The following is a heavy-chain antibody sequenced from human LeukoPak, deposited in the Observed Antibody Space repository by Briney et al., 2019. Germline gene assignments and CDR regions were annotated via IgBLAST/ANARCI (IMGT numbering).Heavy chain of an antibody. J-gene: IGHJ4*02. Sequence: KPSETLSLTCAVYGGSFSGYYWSWIRQPPGKGLEWIGEINHSGSTNYNPSLKSRVTISVDTSKNQFSLKLSSVTAADTAVYYCARRLPSRYYFDYWGQGTLVTVSS. CDR3: ARRLPSRYYFDY. CDR1: GGSFSGYY. D-gene: IGHD3-16*01. CDR2: INHSGST. V-gene: IGHV4-34*01.